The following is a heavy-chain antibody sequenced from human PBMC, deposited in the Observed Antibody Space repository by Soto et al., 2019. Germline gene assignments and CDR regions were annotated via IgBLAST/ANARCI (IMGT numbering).Heavy chain of an antibody. CDR1: GYTFTSYA. CDR3: AREAVAGDWFDP. D-gene: IGHD6-19*01. Sequence: GASVKVPCKASGYTFTSYAMHWVRQAPGQRLEWMGWINAGNGNTKYSQKFQGRVTITRDTSASTAYMELSSLRSEDTAVYYCAREAVAGDWFDPWGQGTLVTVSS. J-gene: IGHJ5*02. V-gene: IGHV1-3*01. CDR2: INAGNGNT.